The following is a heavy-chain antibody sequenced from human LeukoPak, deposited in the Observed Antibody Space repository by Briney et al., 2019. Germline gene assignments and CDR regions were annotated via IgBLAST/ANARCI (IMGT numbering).Heavy chain of an antibody. CDR1: GFTFSSYS. CDR2: ISSSSSYI. D-gene: IGHD1-26*01. V-gene: IGHV3-21*04. CDR3: ARGGSPDLLHYYYYYYMDV. Sequence: PGGSLRLSCAASGFTFSSYSMNWVRQAPGKGLEWVSSISSSSSYIYYADPVKGRFTISRDNAKNSLYLQMNSLRSEDTAVYYCARGGSPDLLHYYYYYYMDVWGKGTTVTVSS. J-gene: IGHJ6*03.